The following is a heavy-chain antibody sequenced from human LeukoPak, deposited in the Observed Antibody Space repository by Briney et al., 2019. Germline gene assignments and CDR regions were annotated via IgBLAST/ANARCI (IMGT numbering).Heavy chain of an antibody. J-gene: IGHJ4*02. CDR1: GGSISSSSYY. D-gene: IGHD3-22*01. CDR2: IYYSGST. CDR3: ARAYYYDSSGYFA. V-gene: IGHV4-39*07. Sequence: PSETLSLTCTVSGGSISSSSYYWGWIRQPPGKGLEWIGSIYYSGSTYYNPSLKSRVTISVDTSKNQFSLKLSSVTAADTAVYYCARAYYYDSSGYFAWGQGTLVTVSS.